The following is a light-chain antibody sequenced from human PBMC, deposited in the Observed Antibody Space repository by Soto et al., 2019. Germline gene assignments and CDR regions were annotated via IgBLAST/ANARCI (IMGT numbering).Light chain of an antibody. CDR3: QPYKTWPPWP. CDR1: QSVSSN. CDR2: GAS. Sequence: EIVMTQSPATLSVSPGERATLSCRASQSVSSNLAWYQQKPGQAPRLLIYGASTRATGIPSRFSGSGSGTEFTLTISSLQSEDFAVYYFQPYKTWPPWPFGPGTQGEIK. V-gene: IGKV3-15*01. J-gene: IGKJ1*01.